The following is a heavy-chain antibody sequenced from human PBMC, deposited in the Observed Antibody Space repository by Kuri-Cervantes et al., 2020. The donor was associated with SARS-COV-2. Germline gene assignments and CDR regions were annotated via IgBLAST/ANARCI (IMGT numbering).Heavy chain of an antibody. CDR2: ISSSGSTI. V-gene: IGHV3-48*03. J-gene: IGHJ4*02. D-gene: IGHD3-22*01. CDR1: GFTFSSYE. CDR3: ARAGDITMIVEYYFDY. Sequence: GESLKISCAASGFTFSSYEMNWVRQAPGKGLEWVSYISSSGSTIYYADSVKGRFTISRDNAKNSLYLQMNSLRAEDTAVYYCARAGDITMIVEYYFDYWGQGTLVTVSS.